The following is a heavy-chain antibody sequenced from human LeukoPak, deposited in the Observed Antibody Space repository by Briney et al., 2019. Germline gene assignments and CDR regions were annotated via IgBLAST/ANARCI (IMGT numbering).Heavy chain of an antibody. CDR1: GYTFTSYY. D-gene: IGHD3-22*01. J-gene: IGHJ4*02. Sequence: ASVKVSCKASGYTFTSYYMHWVRQAPGQGLEWMGIINPSGGSASYAQKFQGRVTMTRDMSTSTVYMELSSLRPEDTAVYYCARATVMYYDSSGLDTDYWGQGTLVTVSS. CDR3: ARATVMYYDSSGLDTDY. CDR2: INPSGGSA. V-gene: IGHV1-46*01.